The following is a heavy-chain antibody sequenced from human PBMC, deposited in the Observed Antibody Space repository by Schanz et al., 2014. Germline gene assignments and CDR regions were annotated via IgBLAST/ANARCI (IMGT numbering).Heavy chain of an antibody. CDR2: INPSGGST. CDR1: GYAFTTYG. Sequence: QVQLVQSGAEVKKPGASVRVSCKVSGYAFTTYGISWVRQAPGQGLEWMGMINPSGGSTTYAQKFQGRGTMTRDTSTSTVYMELSSLRSDDTAVYYCAREVGLYDRGWFDPWGQGTLVTVSS. J-gene: IGHJ5*02. V-gene: IGHV1-46*01. CDR3: AREVGLYDRGWFDP. D-gene: IGHD3-22*01.